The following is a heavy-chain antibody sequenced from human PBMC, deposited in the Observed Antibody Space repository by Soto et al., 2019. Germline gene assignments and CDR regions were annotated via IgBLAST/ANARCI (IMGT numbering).Heavy chain of an antibody. Sequence: QVQLVQSGAEVKKPGASVKVSCKASGYMFNGYGISWVRQAPGQGLEWMGRISAYNGNTNYAQKFQGRVTMTTDTSTSTAYMELRSLRSDDTAVYYCERDSRMEYSIESPLGYWGQGTLVTVSS. CDR2: ISAYNGNT. J-gene: IGHJ4*02. V-gene: IGHV1-18*01. CDR1: GYMFNGYG. D-gene: IGHD2-8*01. CDR3: ERDSRMEYSIESPLGY.